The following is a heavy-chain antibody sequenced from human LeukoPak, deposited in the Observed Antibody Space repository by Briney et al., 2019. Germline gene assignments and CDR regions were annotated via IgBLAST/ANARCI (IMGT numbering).Heavy chain of an antibody. D-gene: IGHD3-22*01. Sequence: GASVKLSCKASGYTFTGYYMHWVRQAPGQGLEWMGWINPNSGGTNYAKKFQGRVTMTRDTSISTAYMELSRLRSDDTAVYYCARAQPDYYDSKDYWGQGTLVTVYS. V-gene: IGHV1-2*02. J-gene: IGHJ4*02. CDR1: GYTFTGYY. CDR3: ARAQPDYYDSKDY. CDR2: INPNSGGT.